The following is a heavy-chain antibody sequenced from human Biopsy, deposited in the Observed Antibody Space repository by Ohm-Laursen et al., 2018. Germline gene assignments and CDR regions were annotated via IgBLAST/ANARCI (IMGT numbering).Heavy chain of an antibody. CDR1: GESFNGYY. V-gene: IGHV4-34*01. D-gene: IGHD3-22*01. CDR2: INHSGRN. Sequence: SDTLSLTCAVYGESFNGYYWSWIRQTPGKGLEWIGEINHSGRNNYHPSLKSRVTISVDTSKNQFSLRVRSVTAADTAVYYCVRGVDYYDPYHYYALDVWGQGTTVTVSS. CDR3: VRGVDYYDPYHYYALDV. J-gene: IGHJ6*02.